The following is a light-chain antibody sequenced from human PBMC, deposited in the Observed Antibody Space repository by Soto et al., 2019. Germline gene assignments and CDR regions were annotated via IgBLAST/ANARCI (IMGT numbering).Light chain of an antibody. Sequence: QSALTQPASVSGSPGQSITISCTGSSSDIGSYNLVSWYQQYPGKAPKLMIYENSNRPSGVSNRFSGSKSGNTASLTISGLQAEDAADYYCCSYAGSDTWVVFGGGTKVTVL. CDR3: CSYAGSDTWVV. CDR1: SSDIGSYNL. J-gene: IGLJ2*01. CDR2: ENS. V-gene: IGLV2-23*01.